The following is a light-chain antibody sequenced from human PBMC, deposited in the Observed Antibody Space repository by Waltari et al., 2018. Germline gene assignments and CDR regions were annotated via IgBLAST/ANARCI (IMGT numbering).Light chain of an antibody. CDR1: QSISRF. CDR3: KKYVSLPAT. CDR2: DAS. Sequence: EIMLPHSPGPLSLSPGESATLSCRASQSISRFLAWYQQKPGQAPRLLIYDASTRATGIPDRFSGSGSGTDFSLNISRLEPEDIAVYYCKKYVSLPATFGQGTKVEIK. V-gene: IGKV3-20*01. J-gene: IGKJ1*01.